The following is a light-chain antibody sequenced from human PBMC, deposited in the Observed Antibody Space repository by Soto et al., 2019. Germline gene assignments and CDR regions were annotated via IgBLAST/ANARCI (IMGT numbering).Light chain of an antibody. J-gene: IGKJ1*01. CDR2: DAS. CDR1: QSVSSY. CDR3: QQYGSSPLT. Sequence: IVLTQSPGTLSLSPGERATLSCRASQSVSSYLAWYQQKPGQAPRLLIYDASNRATGIPDRFSGSGSGTDFTLTISRLEPEDFALYYCQQYGSSPLTFGQGTKVDIK. V-gene: IGKV3-20*01.